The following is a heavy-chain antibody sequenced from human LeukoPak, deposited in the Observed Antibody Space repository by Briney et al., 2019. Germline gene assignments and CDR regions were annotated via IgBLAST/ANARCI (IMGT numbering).Heavy chain of an antibody. Sequence: GGSLRLSCAASAFNVSNNYMSWVRQAPGKGLEWVSVIYSGGTTYYADSVKGRFTISRDNSKNTLYLQMNSLRGEDTAVYYCARDGSGYGGYFDLWGQGTLVTVSS. V-gene: IGHV3-53*01. D-gene: IGHD5-12*01. J-gene: IGHJ4*02. CDR2: IYSGGTT. CDR1: AFNVSNNY. CDR3: ARDGSGYGGYFDL.